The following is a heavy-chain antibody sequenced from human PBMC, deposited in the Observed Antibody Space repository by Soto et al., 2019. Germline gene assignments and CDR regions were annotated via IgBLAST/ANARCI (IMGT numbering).Heavy chain of an antibody. CDR2: ISYDGSYK. V-gene: IGHV3-30*18. Sequence: QVQLVESGGGVVQPGRSLRLSCAASGFTFSSYAMHWVRQAPGKGLEWVAVISYDGSYKYYADSVKGRFTISRDNSKNTLSLQMNSLRGEDTAVYYCAKVTGSSWAGGTFDYWGQGTLVTVSS. CDR1: GFTFSSYA. CDR3: AKVTGSSWAGGTFDY. J-gene: IGHJ4*02. D-gene: IGHD6-13*01.